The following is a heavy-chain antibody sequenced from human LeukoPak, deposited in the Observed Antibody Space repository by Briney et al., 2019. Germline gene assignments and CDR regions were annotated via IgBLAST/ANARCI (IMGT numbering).Heavy chain of an antibody. D-gene: IGHD3-3*01. CDR1: GFTFSSYA. CDR3: AKDRSSGYDFWSGYQEPGNWFDP. V-gene: IGHV3-23*01. CDR2: ISGSGGST. Sequence: GGSLRLSCAASGFTFSSYAMSWVRQAPGKGLEWVSAISGSGGSTYYADSVKGRFTISRDNSKNTLYLQMNSLRAEDTAVYYCAKDRSSGYDFWSGYQEPGNWFDPWGQGTLVTVS. J-gene: IGHJ5*02.